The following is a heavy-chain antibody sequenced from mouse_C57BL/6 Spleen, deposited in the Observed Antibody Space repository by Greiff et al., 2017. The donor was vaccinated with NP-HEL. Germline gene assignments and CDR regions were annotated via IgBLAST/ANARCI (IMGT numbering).Heavy chain of an antibody. V-gene: IGHV1-26*01. CDR3: ARPYDYDWFAY. CDR2: INPNNGGT. CDR1: GYTFTDYY. Sequence: EVQLQQSGPELVKPGASVKISCKASGYTFTDYYMNWVKQSHGKSLEWIGDINPNNGGTSYNQKFKGKATLPVDKSSSTAYMELRSLTSEDSAVYYCARPYDYDWFAYWGQGTLVTVSA. D-gene: IGHD2-4*01. J-gene: IGHJ3*01.